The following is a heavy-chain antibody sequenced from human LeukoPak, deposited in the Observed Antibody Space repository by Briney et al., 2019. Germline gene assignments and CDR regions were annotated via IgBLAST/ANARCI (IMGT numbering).Heavy chain of an antibody. CDR2: IYYSGST. J-gene: IGHJ6*02. CDR1: GGSISSYY. V-gene: IGHV4-59*01. CDR3: ARDSDSYGMDV. D-gene: IGHD3-3*01. Sequence: SETLSLTCAVYGGSISSYYWSWIRQPPGKGLEWIGYIYYSGSTNYNPSLKSRVTISVDTSKNQFSLKLSSVTAADTAVYYCARDSDSYGMDVWGQGTTVTVSS.